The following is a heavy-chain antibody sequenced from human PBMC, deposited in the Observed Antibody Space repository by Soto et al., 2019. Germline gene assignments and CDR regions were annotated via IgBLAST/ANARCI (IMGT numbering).Heavy chain of an antibody. CDR2: IGQDGYEK. CDR1: GFAISEYW. CDR3: TRGTDLRFCTGYSCPGIDV. D-gene: IGHD2-8*02. Sequence: GGSLRLSCAASGFAISEYWMSWVRQAPGEGLEWVANIGQDGYEKHHLDSVRGRFTISRDNARNSLYLYVNSLRADDSAVYYCTRGTDLRFCTGYSCPGIDVWGPGTTVTVSS. V-gene: IGHV3-7*03. J-gene: IGHJ6*02.